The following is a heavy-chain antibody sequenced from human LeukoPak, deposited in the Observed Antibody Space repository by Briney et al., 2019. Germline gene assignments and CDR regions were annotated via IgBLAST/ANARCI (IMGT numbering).Heavy chain of an antibody. CDR2: INSDGSST. Sequence: PEGSLRLSCAASGFTFSSYWMHWVRQAPGKGLVWVSRINSDGSSTSYADSVKGRFTISRDNAKNTLYLQMNSLRAEDTAVYYCARGVYSSSLYFDYWGQGTLVTVSS. D-gene: IGHD6-6*01. J-gene: IGHJ4*02. CDR1: GFTFSSYW. V-gene: IGHV3-74*01. CDR3: ARGVYSSSLYFDY.